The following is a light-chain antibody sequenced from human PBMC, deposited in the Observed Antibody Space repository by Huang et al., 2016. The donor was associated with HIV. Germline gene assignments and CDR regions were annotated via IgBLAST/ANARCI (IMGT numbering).Light chain of an antibody. Sequence: DIQMTQSPSSLSASVGDRVTITCRASQGISESLAWYQQKPGRAPKFLVYAASRLESGVPSRFSGSGSGTDYTLTISSLQPEDFATYYCQQYYRAPPTFGHGTKVEIK. CDR2: AAS. J-gene: IGKJ1*01. CDR3: QQYYRAPPT. CDR1: QGISES. V-gene: IGKV1-NL1*01.